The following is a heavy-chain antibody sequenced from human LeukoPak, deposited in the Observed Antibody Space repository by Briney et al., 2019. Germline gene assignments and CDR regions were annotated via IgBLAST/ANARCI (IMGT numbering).Heavy chain of an antibody. V-gene: IGHV4-59*01. J-gene: IGHJ4*02. CDR2: FYHSGGT. CDR1: GASISSYY. D-gene: IGHD6-13*01. CDR3: ARGASSSWYSLWKF. Sequence: SETLSLTCTVSGASISSYYWSWIRQPPGEGLEWIGYFYHSGGTSYNPSLKSRATISIDTSKNEVSLKLRSVTAADTAVYYCARGASSSWYSLWKFWGQGTLVTVSS.